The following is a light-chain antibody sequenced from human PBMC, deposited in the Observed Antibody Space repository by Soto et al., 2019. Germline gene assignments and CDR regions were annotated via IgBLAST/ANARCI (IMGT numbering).Light chain of an antibody. J-gene: IGKJ1*01. Sequence: EIVTTQSPASVSVSPGEKVTLSCRASQSVSSSYLAWYQQNTGQAPRLLIYGASSRATGIPDRFSGSGSGTDVTLTISRLEPEESSVNYCQPHGSSPWTFGQGNK. V-gene: IGKV3-20*01. CDR1: QSVSSSY. CDR2: GAS. CDR3: QPHGSSPWT.